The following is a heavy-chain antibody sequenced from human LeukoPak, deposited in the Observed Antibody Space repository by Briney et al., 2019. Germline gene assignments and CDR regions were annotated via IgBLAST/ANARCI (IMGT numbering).Heavy chain of an antibody. Sequence: SSVKVTCKAYGYTFTGYYMHWLLQSPGQGLEGKGGINPNSGGTKYAQKFQGRVTMTRDTSISTAYMELSRLRSDDTAVYYCARDQMINYYDSSGFDYWGQGTLVTVSS. CDR1: GYTFTGYY. D-gene: IGHD3-22*01. CDR2: INPNSGGT. J-gene: IGHJ4*02. V-gene: IGHV1-2*02. CDR3: ARDQMINYYDSSGFDY.